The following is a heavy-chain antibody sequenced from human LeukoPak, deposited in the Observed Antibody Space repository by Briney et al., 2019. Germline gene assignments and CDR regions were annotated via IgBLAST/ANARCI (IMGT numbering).Heavy chain of an antibody. V-gene: IGHV3-74*01. Sequence: GGSLRLSCAASGFTFSGAWMHWVRQAPGKGLVWVSIIKSDGSTIYADSVKGRFTISRDNAKSTVYLQMNSLRAEDTAVYYCARDYYYSVDYWGQGTLVTVSS. CDR1: GFTFSGAW. J-gene: IGHJ4*02. D-gene: IGHD3-22*01. CDR3: ARDYYYSVDY. CDR2: IKSDGST.